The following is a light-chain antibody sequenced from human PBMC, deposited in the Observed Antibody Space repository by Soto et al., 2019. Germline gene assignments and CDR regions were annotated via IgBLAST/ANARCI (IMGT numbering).Light chain of an antibody. Sequence: EIVLTQSPGTLSLSPGERATLSCRASQSVSSSYLAWYQQKPGQAPRLLIYGSSSRATGIPDRFSGSGSATDFTLTISRLEPEYFAVYYCQQYGSSRTFGHGTKVEIK. J-gene: IGKJ1*01. CDR1: QSVSSSY. CDR2: GSS. V-gene: IGKV3-20*01. CDR3: QQYGSSRT.